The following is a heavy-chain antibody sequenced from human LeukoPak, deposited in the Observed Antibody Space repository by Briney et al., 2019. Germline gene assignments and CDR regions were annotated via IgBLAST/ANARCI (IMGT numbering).Heavy chain of an antibody. CDR1: GGSISSGGYY. J-gene: IGHJ4*02. CDR3: ARAGYYGSGSYYPLAL. CDR2: IYYSGST. D-gene: IGHD3-10*01. V-gene: IGHV4-31*03. Sequence: PSETLSLTCTVSGGSISSGGYYWSWIRQHPGKGLEWIGYIYYSGSTYYNPSLKSRVTISVDTSKNQFSLKLSSVTAADTAVYYCARAGYYGSGSYYPLALWGQGTLVTVSS.